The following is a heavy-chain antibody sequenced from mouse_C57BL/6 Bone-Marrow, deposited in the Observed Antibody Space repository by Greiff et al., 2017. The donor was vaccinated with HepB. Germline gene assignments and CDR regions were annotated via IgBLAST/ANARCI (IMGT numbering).Heavy chain of an antibody. CDR1: GYSITSGYD. J-gene: IGHJ2*01. D-gene: IGHD2-14*01. Sequence: EVQRVESGPGMVKPSQSLSLTCTVTGYSITSGYDWHWIRHFPGNKLEWMGYISYSGSTNYNPSLKSRISITHDTSKNHFFLKLNSVTTEDTATYYCARGGVRGPFDYWGQGTTLTVSS. CDR3: ARGGVRGPFDY. CDR2: ISYSGST. V-gene: IGHV3-1*01.